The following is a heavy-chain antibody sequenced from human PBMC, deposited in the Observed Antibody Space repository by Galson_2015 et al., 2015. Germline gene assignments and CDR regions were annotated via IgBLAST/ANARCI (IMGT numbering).Heavy chain of an antibody. D-gene: IGHD2-21*02. CDR3: ARGGVTSHFDY. CDR2: ISSSSSYT. CDR1: GFTFSDYY. J-gene: IGHJ4*02. V-gene: IGHV3-11*06. Sequence: SLRLSCAASGFTFSDYYMSWIRQAPGKGLGWVSYISSSSSYTNYADSVKGRFTISRDNAKNSLYLQMNSLRAEDTAVYYCARGGVTSHFDYWGQGTLVTVSS.